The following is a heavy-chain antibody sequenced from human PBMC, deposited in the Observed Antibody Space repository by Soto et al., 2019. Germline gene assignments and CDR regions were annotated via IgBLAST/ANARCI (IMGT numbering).Heavy chain of an antibody. CDR1: VGSVSIGSYY. D-gene: IGHD3-22*01. V-gene: IGHV4-61*01. CDR2: IYYSGST. CDR3: ARALKVRSYYYDSSGYLATMVPDY. Sequence: SETLCVTCTFSVGSVSIGSYYWSWIRQPPGKGLEWSGYIYYSGSTNYNPSLKSRVTISVDTSKNQFSLKLSSVTAADTAVYYCARALKVRSYYYDSSGYLATMVPDYWGQGTMVTVSS. J-gene: IGHJ4*02.